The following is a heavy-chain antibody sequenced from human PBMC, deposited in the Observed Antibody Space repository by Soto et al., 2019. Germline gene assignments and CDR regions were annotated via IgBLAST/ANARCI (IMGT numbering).Heavy chain of an antibody. V-gene: IGHV4-34*01. CDR1: GVSFSGYY. J-gene: IGHJ2*01. D-gene: IGHD3-9*01. CDR2: INDRGSI. CDR3: ERECHDILTGPPWVWYFDL. Sequence: QVQLQQWGAGPLRPLETLSLTCGVSGVSFSGYYWAWIRQSQGKGLEWIGEINDRGSINYNPSLKSRVSISVDTSKNHYSLNLRSVTAADTSVYYCERECHDILTGPPWVWYFDLWGRGTLVTVSS.